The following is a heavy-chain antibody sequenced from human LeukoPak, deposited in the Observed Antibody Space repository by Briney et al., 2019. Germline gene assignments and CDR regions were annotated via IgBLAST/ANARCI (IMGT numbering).Heavy chain of an antibody. D-gene: IGHD2-2*02. CDR1: GYIFTNYG. V-gene: IGHV1-18*01. Sequence: ASVTVSCKASGYIFTNYGIYWVRQAPGQGLEWMGWISAYNSNTKYAQKLQGRVTMTTDTSTSTAYIELSSLRSEDTAVYYCAGGIVVVPAAIWGSGYYYYMDVWGKGTTVTIS. CDR3: AGGIVVVPAAIWGSGYYYYMDV. J-gene: IGHJ6*03. CDR2: ISAYNSNT.